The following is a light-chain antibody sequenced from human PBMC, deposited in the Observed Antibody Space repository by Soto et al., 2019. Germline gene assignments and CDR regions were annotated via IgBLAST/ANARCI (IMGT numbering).Light chain of an antibody. Sequence: SVLTQSPGTLSLSPGERATLSCRASQRVSSGYLAWYQQKPGQAPRLLIYGASNRATDIPDRFSGRGSGTDFTLTISRLEPEDFAVYYCQQYGSSPPSSTFGQRTRLEIK. CDR1: QRVSSGY. J-gene: IGKJ5*01. V-gene: IGKV3-20*01. CDR3: QQYGSSPPSST. CDR2: GAS.